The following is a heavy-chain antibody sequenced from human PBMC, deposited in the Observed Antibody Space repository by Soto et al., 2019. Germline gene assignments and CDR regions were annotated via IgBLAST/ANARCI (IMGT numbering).Heavy chain of an antibody. J-gene: IGHJ6*02. CDR1: GGSISSSNW. D-gene: IGHD2-21*02. CDR2: IYHSGST. CDR3: ARDKAEGDYYYYYGMDV. V-gene: IGHV4-4*02. Sequence: PSETLSLTCAVSGGSISSSNWWSWVRQPPGKGLEWIGEIYHSGSTNYNPSLKGRVTISVDKSKNQFSLKLSSVTAADTAVYYCARDKAEGDYYYYYGMDVWGQGTTVTVSS.